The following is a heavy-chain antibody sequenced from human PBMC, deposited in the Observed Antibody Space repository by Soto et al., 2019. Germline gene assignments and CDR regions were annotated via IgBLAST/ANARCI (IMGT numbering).Heavy chain of an antibody. CDR3: ARDAPDYDFWSGDRYYYYYYMDV. Sequence: GSLRLSCAASGFTFSSYSMNWVRQAPGKGLEWVSYISSSSSTIYYADSVKGRFTISRDNAKNSLYLQMNSLRAEDTAVYYCARDAPDYDFWSGDRYYYYYYMDVWGKGTTVTVSS. CDR1: GFTFSSYS. CDR2: ISSSSSTI. V-gene: IGHV3-48*01. J-gene: IGHJ6*03. D-gene: IGHD3-3*01.